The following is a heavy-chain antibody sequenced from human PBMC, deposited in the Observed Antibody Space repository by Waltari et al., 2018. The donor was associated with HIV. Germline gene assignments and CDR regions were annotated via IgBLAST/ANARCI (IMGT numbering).Heavy chain of an antibody. Sequence: QLQLRESGPGLVKPSETLSLTCTVSGVSISSSTYWGWIRQPPGKGLEWIATIDYDGTTYYNPSLQSRVTISIDTSKNQFSLKLTSMTAADTALYYCARDRGAVSGTAFFDLWGQGALVTVSS. J-gene: IGHJ4*02. CDR2: IDYDGTT. D-gene: IGHD6-19*01. CDR3: ARDRGAVSGTAFFDL. CDR1: GVSISSSTY. V-gene: IGHV4-39*07.